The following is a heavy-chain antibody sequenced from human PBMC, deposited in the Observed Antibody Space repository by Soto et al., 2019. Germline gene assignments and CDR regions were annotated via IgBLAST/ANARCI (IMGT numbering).Heavy chain of an antibody. J-gene: IGHJ4*02. CDR1: GYNFATTS. D-gene: IGHD2-15*01. CDR2: ITPYNGDT. Sequence: QAHLQQSGAEVKKPGASVKVSCEASGYNFATTSIAWVRQAPGQGLEWMGWITPYNGDTNYEQKLQGRVTMTTDTSKNTAHMEVRRLKSDATAVYYCATLGPCSGGTCYSRPLDNWGQGTLVTVSS. CDR3: ATLGPCSGGTCYSRPLDN. V-gene: IGHV1-18*01.